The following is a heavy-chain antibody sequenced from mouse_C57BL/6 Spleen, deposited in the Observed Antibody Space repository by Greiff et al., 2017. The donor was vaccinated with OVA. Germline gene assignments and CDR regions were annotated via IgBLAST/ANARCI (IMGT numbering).Heavy chain of an antibody. CDR2: IYPGDGDT. CDR1: GYAFSSYW. CDR3: ARGLLRPSFAY. J-gene: IGHJ3*01. Sequence: QVQLKQSGAELVKPGASVKISCKASGYAFSSYWMNWVKQRPGKGLEWIGQIYPGDGDTNYNGKFKGKATLTADKSSSTAYMQLSSLTSEDSVVYFCARGLLRPSFAYWGQGTLVTVSA. D-gene: IGHD1-2*01. V-gene: IGHV1-80*01.